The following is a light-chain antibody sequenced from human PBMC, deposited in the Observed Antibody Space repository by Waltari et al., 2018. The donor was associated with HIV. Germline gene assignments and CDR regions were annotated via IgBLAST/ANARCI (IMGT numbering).Light chain of an antibody. Sequence: EIVLTQSPGTLSLSPGERATLSCRSSQSVITPFLSWYQQKPGQAPRLLIYGTSNRATGVPDRVSGSGYGTDCTITISRLEPEDVAVYDCQQYDHSPLFTFGPGTKVDI. CDR2: GTS. J-gene: IGKJ3*01. V-gene: IGKV3-20*01. CDR3: QQYDHSPLFT. CDR1: QSVITPF.